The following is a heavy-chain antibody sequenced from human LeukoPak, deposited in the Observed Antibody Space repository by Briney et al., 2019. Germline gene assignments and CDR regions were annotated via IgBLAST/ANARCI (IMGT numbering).Heavy chain of an antibody. J-gene: IGHJ3*02. CDR1: GRPIRSGGYS. D-gene: IGHD2-2*03. CDR3: ARGGYCSSTSCPDNAFDI. V-gene: IGHV4-30-2*01. Sequence: SHTVSLLRAVSGRPIRSGGYSGSWIRQPPGKGLEWIGYIYYGGSTYYNPSLKSRVTISVDRSKNQFSLKLSSVTAADTAVYYCARGGYCSSTSCPDNAFDIWGQGTMVTVSS. CDR2: IYYGGST.